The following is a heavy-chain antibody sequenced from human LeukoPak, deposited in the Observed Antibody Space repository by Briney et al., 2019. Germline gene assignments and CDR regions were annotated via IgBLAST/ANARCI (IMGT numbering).Heavy chain of an antibody. CDR1: GFTFDDYA. J-gene: IGHJ4*02. D-gene: IGHD3-10*01. CDR3: AKALGGGFGELDY. V-gene: IGHV3-9*01. CDR2: ISWNSGSI. Sequence: SLRLSCAASGFTFDDYAMHWVRQAPGKGLESVSGISWNSGSIGYADSVKGRFTISRDNAKNSLYLQMNSLRAEDTALYYCAKALGGGFGELDYWGQGTLVTVSS.